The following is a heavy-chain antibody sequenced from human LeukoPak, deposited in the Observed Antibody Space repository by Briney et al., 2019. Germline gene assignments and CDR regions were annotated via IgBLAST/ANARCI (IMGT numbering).Heavy chain of an antibody. J-gene: IGHJ4*02. CDR3: AKTPVTTIFDY. V-gene: IGHV3-23*01. D-gene: IGHD4-17*01. CDR2: ISGRCRST. CDR1: GFLFRSYA. Sequence: PGGSVSLLCAVCGFLFRSYAMRWVRQARGKGLEWVAAISGRCRSTYYADSVMGRFTISRDNSKNTLYLQMNSLRAEDTAVYYCAKTPVTTIFDYWGQGTLVTVSS.